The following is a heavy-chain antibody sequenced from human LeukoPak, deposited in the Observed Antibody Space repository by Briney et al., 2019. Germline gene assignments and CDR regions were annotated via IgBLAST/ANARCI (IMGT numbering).Heavy chain of an antibody. CDR3: ARRLSGYTFDY. Sequence: SETLSLTCTVSGGSISISNHHWDWIRQPPGKGLEWIGNIYYSGSTYYNPSLKSRVTISVDTSRNHFSLRLSSVTAADTAVYYCARRLSGYTFDYWGQGTLVTVSS. CDR2: IYYSGST. J-gene: IGHJ4*02. CDR1: GGSISISNHH. V-gene: IGHV4-39*01. D-gene: IGHD3-16*02.